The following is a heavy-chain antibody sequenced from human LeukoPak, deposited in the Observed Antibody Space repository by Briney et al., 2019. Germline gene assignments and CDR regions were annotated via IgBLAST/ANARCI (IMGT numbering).Heavy chain of an antibody. Sequence: SETLSLTCAVSGGSISSGGYSWSWIRQPPGKGLEWIGYIYHSGSTYYNPSLKSRVTISVDRSKNQFSLKLSSVTAADTAVYYCARGRHRGEDLPHYFDYWGQGTLVTVSS. CDR1: GGSISSGGYS. CDR2: IYHSGST. D-gene: IGHD3-10*01. V-gene: IGHV4-30-2*01. J-gene: IGHJ4*02. CDR3: ARGRHRGEDLPHYFDY.